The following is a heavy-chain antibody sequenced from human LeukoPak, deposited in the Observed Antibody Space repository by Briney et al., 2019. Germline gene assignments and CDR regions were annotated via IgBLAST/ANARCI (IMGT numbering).Heavy chain of an antibody. Sequence: NSSETLSLTCAVSGGSISSGGYSWSWIRQPPGKGLEWIGEINHSGSTNYNPSLKSRVTISVDTSKNQFSLKLSSVTAADTAVYYCARGRRVDCSGGSCYWPSNHDYWGQGTLVTVSS. CDR1: GGSISSGGYS. D-gene: IGHD2-15*01. V-gene: IGHV4-30-2*01. J-gene: IGHJ4*02. CDR3: ARGRRVDCSGGSCYWPSNHDY. CDR2: INHSGST.